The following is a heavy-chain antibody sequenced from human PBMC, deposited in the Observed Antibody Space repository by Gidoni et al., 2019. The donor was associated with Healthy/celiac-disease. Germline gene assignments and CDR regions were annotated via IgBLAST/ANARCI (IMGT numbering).Heavy chain of an antibody. Sequence: EVQLVESGGGLVQPGGSLKLSCAASGFTFSGSAMHWVLQASGKGLEWVGRIRSKANSYATAYAASVKGRFTISRDDSKNTAYLQMNSLKTEDTAVYYCTRRWDCSSTSCYEEGPTYYFDYWGQGTLVTVSS. CDR2: IRSKANSYAT. CDR1: GFTFSGSA. CDR3: TRRWDCSSTSCYEEGPTYYFDY. V-gene: IGHV3-73*02. D-gene: IGHD2-2*01. J-gene: IGHJ4*02.